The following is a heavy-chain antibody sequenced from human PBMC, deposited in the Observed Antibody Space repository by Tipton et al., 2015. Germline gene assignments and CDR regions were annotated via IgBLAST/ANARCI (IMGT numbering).Heavy chain of an antibody. J-gene: IGHJ6*02. D-gene: IGHD4-17*01. CDR1: GYSISSGYY. Sequence: TLSLTCAVSGYSISSGYYWGWIRQPPGKGLEWIGSIYHRGDTNYNPSLKSRVSISVDPSKSQFFLKLNSVTAADTAVYYCASGHGDYVNGMDVWGQGTTVTVSS. CDR3: ASGHGDYVNGMDV. V-gene: IGHV4-38-2*01. CDR2: IYHRGDT.